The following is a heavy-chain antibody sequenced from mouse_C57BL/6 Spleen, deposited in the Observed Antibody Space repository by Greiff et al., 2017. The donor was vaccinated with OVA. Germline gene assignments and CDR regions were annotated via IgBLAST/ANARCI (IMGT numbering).Heavy chain of an antibody. J-gene: IGHJ2*01. Sequence: QVQLQQSGAELARPGASVKMSCKASGYTFTSYTMHWVKQRPGQGLEWIGYINPSSGYTNYNQKFKDKATLTADKSSSTAYMQRSSLTSEDSAVYYCAITTGAKVPDYWGQGTTLTVSS. CDR2: INPSSGYT. V-gene: IGHV1-4*01. D-gene: IGHD1-1*01. CDR1: GYTFTSYT. CDR3: AITTGAKVPDY.